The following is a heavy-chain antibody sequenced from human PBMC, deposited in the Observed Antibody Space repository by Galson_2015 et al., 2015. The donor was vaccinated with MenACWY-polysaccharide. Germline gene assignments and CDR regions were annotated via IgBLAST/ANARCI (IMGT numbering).Heavy chain of an antibody. D-gene: IGHD1-26*01. CDR3: ARSTEWEAES. CDR1: GFTFSAFW. CDR2: IKQDGSAR. Sequence: SLRLSCAASGFTFSAFWMTWVRQAPGKGLEWVANIKQDGSARFYLDSVKGRFTISRDNAKNSLYLQMNNLRAEDTAVYYCARSTEWEAESWGQGSLVTVSS. V-gene: IGHV3-7*03. J-gene: IGHJ5*02.